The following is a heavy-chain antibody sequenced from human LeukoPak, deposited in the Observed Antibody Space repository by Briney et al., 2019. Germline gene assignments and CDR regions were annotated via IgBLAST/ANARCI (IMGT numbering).Heavy chain of an antibody. CDR1: GITFSNAW. J-gene: IGHJ4*02. CDR2: IKSKTDGGTT. V-gene: IGHV3-15*01. D-gene: IGHD3-3*01. CDR3: TTERGVQYYDFWSGYFPRSAEFDY. Sequence: GGSLRLSCAASGITFSNAWMSWVRQAPGKGLEWVGRIKSKTDGGTTDYAAPVKGRFTISRDDSKNTLYLQMNSLKTEDTAVYYCTTERGVQYYDFWSGYFPRSAEFDYWGQGTLVTVSS.